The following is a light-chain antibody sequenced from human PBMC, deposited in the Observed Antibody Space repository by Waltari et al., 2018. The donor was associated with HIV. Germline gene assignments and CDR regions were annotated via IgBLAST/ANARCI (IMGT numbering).Light chain of an antibody. V-gene: IGKV3-11*01. CDR3: QQRSNSPWT. J-gene: IGKJ1*01. CDR1: QSTSSY. Sequence: EIVLTQSTATLSLSPGERATLSCRASQSTSSYLAWYQQKPGQAPRLLIYDASNRATGIPARFSGSGSGTDVTLTISSLEPEDFAVYYCQQRSNSPWTFGQGTKVEIK. CDR2: DAS.